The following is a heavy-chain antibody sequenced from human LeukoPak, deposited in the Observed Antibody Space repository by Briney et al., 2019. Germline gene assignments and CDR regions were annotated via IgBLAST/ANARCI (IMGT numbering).Heavy chain of an antibody. V-gene: IGHV1-46*01. J-gene: IGHJ4*02. Sequence: GASVKVSCKASGYTFTSYDIHWVRQAPGQGLEWMGIINPSGGSTSYAQKFQGRVTMTRDTSTSTVYMELSSLRSEDTAVYYCARELTRAVAVDYWGQGTLVTVSS. D-gene: IGHD6-19*01. CDR1: GYTFTSYD. CDR3: ARELTRAVAVDY. CDR2: INPSGGST.